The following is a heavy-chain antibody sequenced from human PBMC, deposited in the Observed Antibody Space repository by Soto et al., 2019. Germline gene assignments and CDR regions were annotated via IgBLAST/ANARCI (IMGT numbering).Heavy chain of an antibody. CDR1: GGTFSSYT. V-gene: IGHV1-69*02. Sequence: QVQLVQSGAEVKKPGSSVKVSCKASGGTFSSYTISWVRQAPGQGLEWMGRIIPILGIANYAQKFQGRVTITAEKYTSTAYMELSSLRTEDTAVYYCARGPDYDIWTGYPNHYYYYYYYMDVWGKGTTVTVSS. J-gene: IGHJ6*03. CDR3: ARGPDYDIWTGYPNHYYYYYYYMDV. D-gene: IGHD3-9*01. CDR2: IIPILGIA.